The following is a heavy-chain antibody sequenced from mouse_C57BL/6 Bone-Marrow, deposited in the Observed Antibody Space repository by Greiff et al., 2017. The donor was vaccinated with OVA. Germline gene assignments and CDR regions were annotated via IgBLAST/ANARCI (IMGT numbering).Heavy chain of an antibody. V-gene: IGHV2-2*01. Sequence: QVQLKESGPGLVQPSQSLSITCTVSGFSLTSYGVHWVRQSPGKGLEWLGVIWSGGSTDYNAAFISRLSISKDNSKSQVFFKMNSLQADDTAIYYWARNGGGQRNYFDYWGQGTTLTVSS. CDR1: GFSLTSYG. CDR3: ARNGGGQRNYFDY. CDR2: IWSGGST. J-gene: IGHJ2*01.